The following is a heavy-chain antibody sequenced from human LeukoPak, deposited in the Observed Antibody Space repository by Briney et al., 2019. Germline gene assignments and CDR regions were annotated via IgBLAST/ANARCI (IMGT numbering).Heavy chain of an antibody. D-gene: IGHD3-10*01. CDR2: IIPIFGTA. CDR1: GGTFSSYA. Sequence: GASVKVSCKASGGTFSSYAISWVRQAPGQGLEWMGGIIPIFGTANYAQKFQGRVTITADESTSTAYMELSSLRSEDTAVYYCARDRGYYYGSGSYYSDWGQGTLVTVSS. CDR3: ARDRGYYYGSGSYYSD. J-gene: IGHJ4*02. V-gene: IGHV1-69*13.